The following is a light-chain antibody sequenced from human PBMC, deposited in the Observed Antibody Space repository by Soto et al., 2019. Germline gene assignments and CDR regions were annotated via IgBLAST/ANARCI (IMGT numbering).Light chain of an antibody. Sequence: QSVLTQPPSVSAAPGQKVTISCSGSSSNIGTNYVSWYQQLPGTAPKLLIYDNDERPSGIPDQFSGSKSGTSATLGITGLQTGDEADYYCGTWDNSLSAGVFGGGTKPTVL. V-gene: IGLV1-51*01. J-gene: IGLJ3*02. CDR1: SSNIGTNY. CDR2: DND. CDR3: GTWDNSLSAGV.